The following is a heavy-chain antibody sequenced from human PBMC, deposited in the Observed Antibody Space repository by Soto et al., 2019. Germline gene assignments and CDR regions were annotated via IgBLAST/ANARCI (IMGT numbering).Heavy chain of an antibody. CDR3: ARRKRFDFWSCYSYSNHGLDV. V-gene: IGHV4-4*02. CDR1: GGCVSSDNS. CDR2: VFHSGNS. J-gene: IGHJ6*02. Sequence: VQLQESGPGLVKPSGTLSLTCAVSGGCVSSDNSWTWVRQPPGKSLEWIGEVFHSGNSNSNPSRKSRVTMSVDKSKNQFSLRLNSVTAADTAVYYCARRKRFDFWSCYSYSNHGLDVWGQGTKVAVSS. D-gene: IGHD3-3*01.